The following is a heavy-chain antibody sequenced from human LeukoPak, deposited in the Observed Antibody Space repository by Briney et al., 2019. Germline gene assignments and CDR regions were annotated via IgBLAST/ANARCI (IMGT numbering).Heavy chain of an antibody. CDR2: ITSRRSSR. V-gene: IGHV3-48*02. CDR3: ARDSRFRKLLIPYFDY. CDR1: GFTFSDYN. D-gene: IGHD3-10*01. Sequence: GRSLRLSCAASGFTFSDYNMNWVRQAPGKGLEGVSYITSRRSSRCYADSVKGRFTISRDNTQKTMYLQMNSLRNEDRAGFYCARDSRFRKLLIPYFDYWGQGTLVTVSS. J-gene: IGHJ4*02.